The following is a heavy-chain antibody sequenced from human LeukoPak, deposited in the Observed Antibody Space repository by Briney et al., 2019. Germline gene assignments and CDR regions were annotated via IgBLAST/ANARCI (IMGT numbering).Heavy chain of an antibody. J-gene: IGHJ3*02. V-gene: IGHV4-59*08. Sequence: PSETLSLTCTVSRGSIIGYYWSWVRQPPGKGLEWIGYIYFSGSTDSNPSLKSRVTISVDTSKNQFSLKLSSVTAADTAVYHCVRHEPGRRGAFDIWGQGTMVTVSS. CDR2: IYFSGST. D-gene: IGHD1-14*01. CDR3: VRHEPGRRGAFDI. CDR1: RGSIIGYY.